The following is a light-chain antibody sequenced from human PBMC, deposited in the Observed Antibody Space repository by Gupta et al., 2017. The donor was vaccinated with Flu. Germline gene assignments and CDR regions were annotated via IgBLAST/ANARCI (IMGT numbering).Light chain of an antibody. J-gene: IGLJ3*02. CDR2: EVT. CDR1: SSDVGDYNY. CDR3: SSYTGNNTLV. Sequence: QSALTQPPPASGSPGQSVTISCTGTSSDVGDYNYVSWYQQHPGKAPKLMISEVTKRPSGVPDRFSGSKSGNTASLTVSGLQAEDEADYYCSSYTGNNTLVFGGGTKLTVL. V-gene: IGLV2-8*01.